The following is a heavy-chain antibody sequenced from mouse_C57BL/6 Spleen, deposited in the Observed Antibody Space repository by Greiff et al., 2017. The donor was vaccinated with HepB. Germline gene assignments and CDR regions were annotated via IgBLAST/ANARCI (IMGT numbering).Heavy chain of an antibody. CDR3: ARQDSSGYPY. CDR1: GFTFSSYG. V-gene: IGHV5-6*01. D-gene: IGHD3-2*02. CDR2: ISSGGSYT. J-gene: IGHJ3*01. Sequence: EVQRVESGGDLVKPGGSLKLSCAASGFTFSSYGMSWVRQTPDKRLEWVATISSGGSYTYYPDSVKGRFTISRDNAKNTLYLQMSSLKSEDTAMYYCARQDSSGYPYWGQGTLVTVSA.